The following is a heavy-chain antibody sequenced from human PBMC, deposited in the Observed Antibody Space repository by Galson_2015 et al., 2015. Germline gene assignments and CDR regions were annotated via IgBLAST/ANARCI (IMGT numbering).Heavy chain of an antibody. CDR2: IHPCDSDT. CDR3: APLGNPPVRFLERRGAFDM. CDR1: AYTLTTHW. D-gene: IGHD3-3*01. V-gene: IGHV5-51*01. Sequence: QSGAEVKKPGESLKISCKGYAYTLTTHWIGWVRQVPGKGLEWIGLIHPCDSDTKYSPSFQGQGTISVDNYIHTAYMQWSSLTASDTAIYYSAPLGNPPVRFLERRGAFDMWGQGTMVIVSS. J-gene: IGHJ3*02.